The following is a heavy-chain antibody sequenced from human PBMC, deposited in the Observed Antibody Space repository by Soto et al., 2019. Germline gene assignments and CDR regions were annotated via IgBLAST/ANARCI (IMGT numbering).Heavy chain of an antibody. V-gene: IGHV1-69*02. J-gene: IGHJ4*02. D-gene: IGHD1-26*01. CDR1: GGTFSSYT. CDR3: ARFRGSYLADY. CDR2: IIPILGIA. Sequence: QVQLVQSGAEVKKPGSSVKVSCKASGGTFSSYTISWVRQAPGQGLEWMGRIIPILGIANYAQKFQGRVTITADKSTSTAYMELSSLRSEDTAVHYCARFRGSYLADYWGQGTLVTVSS.